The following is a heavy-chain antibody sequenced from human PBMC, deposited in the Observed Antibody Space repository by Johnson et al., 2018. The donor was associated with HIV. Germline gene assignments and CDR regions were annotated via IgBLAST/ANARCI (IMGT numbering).Heavy chain of an antibody. D-gene: IGHD2-15*01. V-gene: IGHV3-33*08. CDR3: ARSQVAATSEGAFDI. J-gene: IGHJ3*02. Sequence: VPLVASGGGVVPPGRSLRLSCAASGFPFSSYGMHWVRQAPGKGLEWVAFIRYDGSNKYYADSVKGRFTISRDNSKNTLYLQMNSLRAEDTAVYYCARSQVAATSEGAFDIWGQGTMVTVSS. CDR2: IRYDGSNK. CDR1: GFPFSSYG.